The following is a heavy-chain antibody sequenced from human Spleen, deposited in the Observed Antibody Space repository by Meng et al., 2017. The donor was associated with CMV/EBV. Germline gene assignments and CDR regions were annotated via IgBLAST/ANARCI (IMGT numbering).Heavy chain of an antibody. Sequence: GGSLRLSCAASGFTFSSYWMHWVRQAPGKGLVWVSRINSDGSSTSYADSVKGRFTISRDNSKNTLYLQMNSLRAEDTAVYYCARDHSSSGRSPRYNWFDPWGQGTLVTVSS. J-gene: IGHJ5*02. CDR2: INSDGSST. V-gene: IGHV3-74*01. CDR1: GFTFSSYW. CDR3: ARDHSSSGRSPRYNWFDP. D-gene: IGHD6-6*01.